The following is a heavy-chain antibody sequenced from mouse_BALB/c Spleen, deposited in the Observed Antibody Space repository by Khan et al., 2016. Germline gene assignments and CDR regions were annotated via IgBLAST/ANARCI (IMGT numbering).Heavy chain of an antibody. D-gene: IGHD1-1*01. CDR1: GFNIKDTY. V-gene: IGHV14-3*02. CDR3: ARGLYYYGSSYYAMDY. J-gene: IGHJ4*01. CDR2: IDPANGNT. Sequence: EVQLQESGAESVKPGASVKLSCTATGFNIKDTYMYWVKQRPEQGLEWIGRIDPANGNTKYVPTFQGKATITADTSSNTAYLQLSSLTSEDTAVYYCARGLYYYGSSYYAMDYRGQGTSVTISS.